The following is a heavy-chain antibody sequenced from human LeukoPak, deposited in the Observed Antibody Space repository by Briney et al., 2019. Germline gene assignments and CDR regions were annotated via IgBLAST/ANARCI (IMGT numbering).Heavy chain of an antibody. Sequence: PSETLSLTCTVSRGSISSYSWNWIRQFPGKGLEWIGYIYNSASTNYNPSLKSRVTMSLDTSKIHFSLQLSSVTAADTAVYYCAKNGSHSSRWNTYYSYMDVWGKGTTVTVPS. D-gene: IGHD6-13*01. CDR1: RGSISSYS. J-gene: IGHJ6*03. V-gene: IGHV4-59*08. CDR3: AKNGSHSSRWNTYYSYMDV. CDR2: IYNSAST.